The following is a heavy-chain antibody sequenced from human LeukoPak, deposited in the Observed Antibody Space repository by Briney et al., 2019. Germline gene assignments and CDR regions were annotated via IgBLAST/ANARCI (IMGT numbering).Heavy chain of an antibody. V-gene: IGHV3-48*03. CDR2: ISRTGNSI. J-gene: IGHJ4*02. D-gene: IGHD6-13*01. Sequence: GGSLRLSCAASVFTLTSYEKSWVRLAPGKGLEWISYISRTGNSIYYADSVKGRFTVSRDSAKNSLYLQMNSLRAEDTAVYYCAWGPYSSNWYVDYWGQGTLVTVAS. CDR1: VFTLTSYE. CDR3: AWGPYSSNWYVDY.